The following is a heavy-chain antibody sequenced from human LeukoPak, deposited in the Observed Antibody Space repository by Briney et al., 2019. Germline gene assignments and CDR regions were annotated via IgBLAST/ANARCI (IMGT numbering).Heavy chain of an antibody. D-gene: IGHD3-16*01. Sequence: SETLSLTCTVSGGSISSYYWSWIRQPPGKGLEWIGYIYYSGSTNYNPSLKRRVTISVDTSKNQFSLKLSSVTAADTAVYYCASTGYDGMDVWGQGTTVTVSS. CDR3: ASTGYDGMDV. CDR1: GGSISSYY. V-gene: IGHV4-59*01. CDR2: IYYSGST. J-gene: IGHJ6*02.